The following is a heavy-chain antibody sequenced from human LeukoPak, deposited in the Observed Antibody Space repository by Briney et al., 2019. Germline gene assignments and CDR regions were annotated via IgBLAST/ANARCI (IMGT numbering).Heavy chain of an antibody. V-gene: IGHV4-38-2*02. CDR3: ARGGRYYDRSGYYHPSYFDY. CDR1: GYSISSGYY. CDR2: IYHSGST. Sequence: PSETLSLTCTVSGYSISSGYYWGWSRQPPGKGLEWIGSIYHSGSTYYNPSLKSLGTISVDTSKNQFSLKLRSVTAADTAVYYCARGGRYYDRSGYYHPSYFDYWGQGTLVTVSS. D-gene: IGHD3-22*01. J-gene: IGHJ4*02.